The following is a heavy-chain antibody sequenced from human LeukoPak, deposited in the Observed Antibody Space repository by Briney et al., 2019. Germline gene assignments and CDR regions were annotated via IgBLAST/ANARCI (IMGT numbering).Heavy chain of an antibody. J-gene: IGHJ5*02. CDR2: IYYSGST. CDR1: GGSISSYY. CDR3: ARYLISRGSGAWFDP. V-gene: IGHV4-59*01. D-gene: IGHD5-12*01. Sequence: SETLALTCAVSGGSISSYYWSWIRQPPGKGLEWIGYIYYSGSTNYNPSLKSRVTISVDTSKNQFSLKLSSVTAADTAVYYCARYLISRGSGAWFDPWGQGTLVTVSS.